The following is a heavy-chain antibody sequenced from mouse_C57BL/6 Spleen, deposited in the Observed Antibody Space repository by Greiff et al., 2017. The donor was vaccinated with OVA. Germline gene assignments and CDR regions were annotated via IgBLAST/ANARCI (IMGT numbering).Heavy chain of an antibody. CDR2: IDPSDSYT. CDR3: ARWGYDVDAY. Sequence: QVQLQQPGAELVKPGASVKLSCKASGYTFTSYWMQWVKQRPGQGLEWIGEIDPSDSYTNYNQKFKGNATLTVDTSSSTAYMQLSSLTSEDSAVYYCARWGYDVDAYWGQGTLVTVSA. CDR1: GYTFTSYW. J-gene: IGHJ3*01. V-gene: IGHV1-50*01. D-gene: IGHD2-2*01.